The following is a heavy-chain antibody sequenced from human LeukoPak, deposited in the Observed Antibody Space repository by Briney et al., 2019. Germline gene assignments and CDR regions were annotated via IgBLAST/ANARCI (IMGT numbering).Heavy chain of an antibody. J-gene: IGHJ4*02. V-gene: IGHV3-23*01. D-gene: IGHD6-13*01. Sequence: PGGSLRLSCAASGFTFRSYAMSRVRQAPGKGLEWVSVISGSGDSTDYADSVKGRFSISRDNSKNTLYLQMNSLRAEDTAVYYCTKSVRSIWWGGAYYFDYWGQGALVTVSS. CDR1: GFTFRSYA. CDR2: ISGSGDST. CDR3: TKSVRSIWWGGAYYFDY.